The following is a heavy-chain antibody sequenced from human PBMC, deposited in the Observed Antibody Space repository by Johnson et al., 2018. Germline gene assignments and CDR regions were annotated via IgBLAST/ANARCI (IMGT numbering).Heavy chain of an antibody. Sequence: QVQLQQWGAGLLKPSETLSLTCAVYGGSFSGYYWSWIRQPPGKGLEWIGEINHSGSTNYNPSLKSRVTISVDTSKNQFSLKLSSVTAADTAVYYCAGGGPIVVVTATRYYYYYMDVWGKGTTVTVSS. J-gene: IGHJ6*03. CDR1: GGSFSGYY. CDR2: INHSGST. D-gene: IGHD2-21*02. V-gene: IGHV4-34*01. CDR3: AGGGPIVVVTATRYYYYYMDV.